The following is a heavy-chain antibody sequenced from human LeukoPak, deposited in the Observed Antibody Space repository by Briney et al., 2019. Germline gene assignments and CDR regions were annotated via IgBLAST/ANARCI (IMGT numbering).Heavy chain of an antibody. CDR2: INHSGST. CDR1: GGSFSGYY. D-gene: IGHD3-10*01. Sequence: SETLSLTCAVYGGSFSGYYWSWIRQPPGKGLEWIGEINHSGSTNYNPSLKSRVTISVDTSKNRFSLKLSSVTAADTAVYYCARGLSSYYGSGRRLDPWGQGTLVTVSS. J-gene: IGHJ5*02. CDR3: ARGLSSYYGSGRRLDP. V-gene: IGHV4-34*01.